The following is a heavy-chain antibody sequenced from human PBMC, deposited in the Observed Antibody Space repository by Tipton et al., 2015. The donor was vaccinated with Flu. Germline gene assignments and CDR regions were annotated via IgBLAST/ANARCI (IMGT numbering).Heavy chain of an antibody. J-gene: IGHJ6*02. CDR3: ARELNYGMDV. V-gene: IGHV4-59*01. CDR2: SYYSGST. CDR1: GGSISSYY. Sequence: TLSLTCTVSGGSISSYYWGWIRQPPGKGLEWIGYSYYSGSTNYNPSLTSRVTISVDTSKNQFSLELSSVTAADTAVYYCARELNYGMDVCGQGTTVTVAS.